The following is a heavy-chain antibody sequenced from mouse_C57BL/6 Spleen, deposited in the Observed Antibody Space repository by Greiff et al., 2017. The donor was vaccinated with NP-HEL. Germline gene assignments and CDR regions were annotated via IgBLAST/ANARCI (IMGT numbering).Heavy chain of an antibody. D-gene: IGHD2-4*01. CDR3: ARKGDYDEYYYAMDY. Sequence: VKLQQPGAELVKPGASVKMSCKASGYTFTSYWITWVKQRPGQGLEWIGDIYPGSGSTNYNEKFKSKATLTVDTSSSTAYMQLSSLTSEDSAVYYCARKGDYDEYYYAMDYWGQGTSVTVSS. V-gene: IGHV1-55*01. J-gene: IGHJ4*01. CDR2: IYPGSGST. CDR1: GYTFTSYW.